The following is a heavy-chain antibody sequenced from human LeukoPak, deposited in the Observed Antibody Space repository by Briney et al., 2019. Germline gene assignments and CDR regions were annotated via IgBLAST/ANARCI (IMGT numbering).Heavy chain of an antibody. CDR3: ARLGRGSSSFYYYYYMDV. CDR2: IYTSGST. CDR1: GGSISSYY. V-gene: IGHV4-4*09. Sequence: SETLSLTCTVSGGSISSYYWSWIRQPPGKGLEGIGYIYTSGSTNYNPSLKSRVTISVDTSKNQFSLKLSSVTAADTAVYYCARLGRGSSSFYYYYYMDVWGKGTTVTVSS. D-gene: IGHD6-6*01. J-gene: IGHJ6*03.